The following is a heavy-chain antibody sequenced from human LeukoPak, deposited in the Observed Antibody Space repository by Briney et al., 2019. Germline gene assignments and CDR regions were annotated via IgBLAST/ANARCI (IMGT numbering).Heavy chain of an antibody. V-gene: IGHV1-2*02. CDR2: INPNSGGT. Sequence: ASVTVSFKASGYTFTGYYMHWVRQAPGQVLEWMGWINPNSGGTNYSQKFQGRVTMTRDTSISTAYMELSRLRSDDTAVYYCAGNSGYVLSPFDYWGQGTLVTVSS. CDR1: GYTFTGYY. J-gene: IGHJ4*02. CDR3: AGNSGYVLSPFDY. D-gene: IGHD5-12*01.